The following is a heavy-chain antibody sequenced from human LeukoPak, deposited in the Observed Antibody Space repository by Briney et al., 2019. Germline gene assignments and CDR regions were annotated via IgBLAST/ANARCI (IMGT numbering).Heavy chain of an antibody. J-gene: IGHJ4*02. CDR2: INHNGST. D-gene: IGHD3-22*01. V-gene: IGHV4-34*01. CDR1: GGSFSGYY. Sequence: PSETLSLTCAVYGGSFSGYYWSWIRQPPGKGLEWIGEINHNGSTNHNPSLKSRVTISVDTSKNQFSLKLSSVTAADTAVYYCAGYDSSGYTFDYWGQGTLVTVSS. CDR3: AGYDSSGYTFDY.